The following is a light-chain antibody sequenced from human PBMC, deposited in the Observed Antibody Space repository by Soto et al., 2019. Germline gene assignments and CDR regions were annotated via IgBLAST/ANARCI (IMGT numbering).Light chain of an antibody. CDR2: EVS. CDR3: SSFGGSNKVL. Sequence: QSALTQPPSASGSPGQSVTISCTGTSSDVGGYNFVSWYQQHPGKFPKPVIFEVSKRPSGVPDRFSGSKSGNTASLPVSALQAEDDADYYCSSFGGSNKVLFGGGTKLTVL. CDR1: SSDVGGYNF. J-gene: IGLJ3*02. V-gene: IGLV2-8*01.